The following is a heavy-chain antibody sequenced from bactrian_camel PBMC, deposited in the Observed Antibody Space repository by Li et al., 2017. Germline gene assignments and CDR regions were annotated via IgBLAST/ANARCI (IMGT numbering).Heavy chain of an antibody. J-gene: IGHJ6*01. V-gene: IGHV3S55*01. Sequence: LVESGGGSVQAGGSLRLSCATSVHAIGNRCMGWFRQVPGKEREGVAAISNVGDRTYADSVQGRFTISRENAKNTLYLRMNSLKPEDTAMYYCAADPSWEAVASRVPRFGSRGRGTQVTVS. CDR2: ISNVGDR. D-gene: IGHD6*01. CDR3: AADPSWEAVASRVPRFGS. CDR1: VHAIGNRC.